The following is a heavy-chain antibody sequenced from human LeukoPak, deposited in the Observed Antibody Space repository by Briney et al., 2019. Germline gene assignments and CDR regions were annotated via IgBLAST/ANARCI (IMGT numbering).Heavy chain of an antibody. V-gene: IGHV3-9*01. CDR3: AKERHGDQYYVDY. D-gene: IGHD4-17*01. Sequence: PGRSLRLSCAASGFTFDDYAMHWVRQAPGKGLEWVSGISWNSGSIGYADSVKGRFTISRDNAKNSLYLQMNSLRAEDTALYYCAKERHGDQYYVDYWGQGTLVTVSS. CDR1: GFTFDDYA. CDR2: ISWNSGSI. J-gene: IGHJ4*02.